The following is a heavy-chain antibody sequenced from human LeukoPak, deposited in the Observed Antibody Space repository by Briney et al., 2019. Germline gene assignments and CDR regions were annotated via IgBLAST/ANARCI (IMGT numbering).Heavy chain of an antibody. CDR1: GYSFTSYW. D-gene: IGHD2-2*03. CDR3: ARHGDCSSTSCPNNYYYYGMDV. J-gene: IGHJ6*02. CDR2: IDPSDSYT. V-gene: IGHV5-10-1*01. Sequence: GESLKISCKGSGYSFTSYWISWVRQTPGKGLEWMGRIDPSDSYTNYSPSFQGHVTISADKSISTAYLQWSSLKASDTAMYYCARHGDCSSTSCPNNYYYYGMDVWGQGTTVTVSS.